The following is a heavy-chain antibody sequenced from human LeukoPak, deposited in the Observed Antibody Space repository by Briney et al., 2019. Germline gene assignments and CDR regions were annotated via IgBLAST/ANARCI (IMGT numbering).Heavy chain of an antibody. Sequence: SETLSLTCAVYGGSFSGYYWSWIRQPPGKGLEWIGEINHSGSTNYNPSLKSRVTISVDTSKNQFSLKLSSVTAADTAVYYCARVPYGSGHMDVWGKGTTVTISS. CDR3: ARVPYGSGHMDV. V-gene: IGHV4-34*01. D-gene: IGHD3-10*01. CDR1: GGSFSGYY. J-gene: IGHJ6*03. CDR2: INHSGST.